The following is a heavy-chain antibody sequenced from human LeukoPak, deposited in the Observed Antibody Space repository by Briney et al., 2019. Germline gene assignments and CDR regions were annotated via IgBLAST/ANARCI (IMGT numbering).Heavy chain of an antibody. Sequence: SETLSLTCAVYGGSFSGYYWSWIGQPPGKGLEWIGEINHSGSSNYNPSLRSRVTISVDTSKNQFSLKLSSVTAADTAVYYCARGEDGDYYFQHWGQGTLVTVSS. CDR3: ARGEDGDYYFQH. J-gene: IGHJ1*01. CDR2: INHSGSS. CDR1: GGSFSGYY. V-gene: IGHV4-34*01. D-gene: IGHD4-17*01.